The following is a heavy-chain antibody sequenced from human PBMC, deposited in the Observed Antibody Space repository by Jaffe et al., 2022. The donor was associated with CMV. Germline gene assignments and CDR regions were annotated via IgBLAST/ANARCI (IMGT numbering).Heavy chain of an antibody. Sequence: EVQLVESGGGLVQPGGSLRLSCAASGFTFSNYAMTWIRQAPGKGLEWVSAVSGSGGSTFYADSVKGRFTISRDNSKNTLYLQMSSLRAEDTAIYFCAKGWSGAARLYYYYYYMDVWGKGTTVTVSS. CDR3: AKGWSGAARLYYYYYYMDV. CDR2: VSGSGGST. V-gene: IGHV3-23*04. D-gene: IGHD3-3*01. CDR1: GFTFSNYA. J-gene: IGHJ6*03.